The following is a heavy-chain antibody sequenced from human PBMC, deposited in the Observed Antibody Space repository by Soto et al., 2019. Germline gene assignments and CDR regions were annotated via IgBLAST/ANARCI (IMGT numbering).Heavy chain of an antibody. CDR2: IYYSGTT. D-gene: IGHD3-22*01. V-gene: IGHV4-39*01. J-gene: IGHJ4*02. Sequence: SETLSLTCTVPGGSVDSNRYYWAWIRQPPGKGLEWIGSIYYSGTTYYNPSLKSRVTISVDRSKNQFSLKLSSVTAADTAVYYCALYYYDSSGYLSDYWGQGTLVTVSS. CDR1: GGSVDSNRYY. CDR3: ALYYYDSSGYLSDY.